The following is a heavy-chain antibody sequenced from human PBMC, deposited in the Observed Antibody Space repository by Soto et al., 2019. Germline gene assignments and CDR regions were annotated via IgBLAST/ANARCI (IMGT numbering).Heavy chain of an antibody. CDR2: ISASGGST. V-gene: IGHV3-23*01. D-gene: IGHD3-3*01. CDR1: EITLSSYA. J-gene: IGHJ4*02. Sequence: HPXVSLRLSCTASEITLSSYAMSWVRQAAGKGLEWVSAISASGGSTYYADSVKGRFTISRDNSKNTLYLQMNGLRAEDTAVYYCAKPLPYYDFWSGYSSAFDYWGQGTLVTAPQ. CDR3: AKPLPYYDFWSGYSSAFDY.